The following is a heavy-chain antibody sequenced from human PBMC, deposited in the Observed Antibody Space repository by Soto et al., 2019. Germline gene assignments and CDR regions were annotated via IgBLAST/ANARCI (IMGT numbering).Heavy chain of an antibody. Sequence: PGGSLRLSCAASGFTFSSYGMHWVRQAPGKGLEWVAVIWYDGSNKYYADSVKGRFTISRDNSKNTLYLQMNSLRAEDTAVYYSARRGYSYNYYYYYYGMDVWGQGTTVTVSS. D-gene: IGHD5-18*01. CDR3: ARRGYSYNYYYYYYGMDV. J-gene: IGHJ6*02. V-gene: IGHV3-33*01. CDR2: IWYDGSNK. CDR1: GFTFSSYG.